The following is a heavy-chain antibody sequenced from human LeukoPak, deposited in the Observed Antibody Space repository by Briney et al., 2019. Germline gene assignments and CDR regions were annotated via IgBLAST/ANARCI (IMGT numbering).Heavy chain of an antibody. CDR1: GFTFSSYW. J-gene: IGHJ4*02. CDR3: ARAGYDSSGSYIATFDY. V-gene: IGHV3-74*01. Sequence: PGGSLRLSCGASGFTFSSYWMFWVRQAPGKGLVWVSRINTDGSSTTHADSVKGRFTISRDNAKNTLYLQMNNLRAEDTAVYYCARAGYDSSGSYIATFDYWGQGTLVTVSS. CDR2: INTDGSST. D-gene: IGHD3-22*01.